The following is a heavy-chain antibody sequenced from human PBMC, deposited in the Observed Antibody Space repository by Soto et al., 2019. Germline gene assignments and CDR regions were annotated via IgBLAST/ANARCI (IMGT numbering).Heavy chain of an antibody. V-gene: IGHV4-31*03. CDR1: GGSISSGGYY. D-gene: IGHD4-4*01. J-gene: IGHJ6*02. CDR3: ARGGLQPPYYYYVMDV. CDR2: IYYSGST. Sequence: TLSLTCTVSGGSISSGGYYWSWIRQHPGKGLEWIGYIYYSGSTYYNPSLKSRVTISVDTSKNQFSLKRSSVTAADTAVYYCARGGLQPPYYYYVMDVWGQGTTFTVSS.